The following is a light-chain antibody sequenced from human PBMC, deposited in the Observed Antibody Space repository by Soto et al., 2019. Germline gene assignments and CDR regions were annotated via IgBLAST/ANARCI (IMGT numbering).Light chain of an antibody. CDR3: QQYYSRPPGLT. V-gene: IGKV4-1*01. CDR2: WAS. J-gene: IGKJ4*01. Sequence: DIVMIQSPDSLAMSLGERATINCKSSQSLLFSSNNKNYLAWYQQKPGQPPKLLIYWASTRESGVPDRFSGSGSGTDFTLTISSLQAEDVAVYYCQQYYSRPPGLTFGGGTKVEIK. CDR1: QSLLFSSNNKNY.